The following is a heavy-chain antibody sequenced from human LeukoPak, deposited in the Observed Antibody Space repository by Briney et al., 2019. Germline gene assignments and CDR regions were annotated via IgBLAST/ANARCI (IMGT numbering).Heavy chain of an antibody. D-gene: IGHD3-22*01. CDR1: GFTFGSYA. V-gene: IGHV3-9*01. CDR3: AKDSDSSGYYYNFDY. CDR2: ISWNSGSI. J-gene: IGHJ4*02. Sequence: AGGSLRLSCEASGFTFGSYAMYWVRQAPGKGLEWVSGISWNSGSIGYADSVKGRFTISRDNAKNSLYLQMNSLRAEDTALYYCAKDSDSSGYYYNFDYWGQGTLVTVSS.